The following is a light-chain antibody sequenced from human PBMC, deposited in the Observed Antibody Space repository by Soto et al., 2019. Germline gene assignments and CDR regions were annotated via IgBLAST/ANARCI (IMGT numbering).Light chain of an antibody. CDR1: QSVASY. CDR2: GAS. Sequence: TQSAATQSASAGGRGTLSCMSSQSVASYLAWYQLKPCQGSRLLIYGASTRAADIPARFSGSVSGTEFTLTISSLQAEDFALYYCQQYNNSPLTFGRGTKVDIK. J-gene: IGKJ4*02. V-gene: IGKV3-15*01. CDR3: QQYNNSPLT.